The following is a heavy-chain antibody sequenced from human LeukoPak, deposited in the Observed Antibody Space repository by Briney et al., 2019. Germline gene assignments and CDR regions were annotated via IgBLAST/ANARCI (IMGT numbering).Heavy chain of an antibody. D-gene: IGHD6-13*01. V-gene: IGHV1-2*02. J-gene: IGHJ4*02. CDR1: GYTFTGYY. Sequence: GASVKVSCKASGYTFTGYYMHWVRQAPGQGLEWMGFINPSGSSAAYAQKFQGRVTMTRDTSISTAYMELSRLRSDDTAVYYCARAQSRIAAAGTVEGYWGQGTLVTVSS. CDR3: ARAQSRIAAAGTVEGY. CDR2: INPSGSSA.